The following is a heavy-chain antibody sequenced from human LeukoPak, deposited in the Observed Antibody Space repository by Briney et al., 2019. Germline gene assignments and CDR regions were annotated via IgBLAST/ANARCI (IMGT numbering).Heavy chain of an antibody. D-gene: IGHD5-24*01. CDR3: GRETYGGYNYGIALSFDY. CDR2: IWYDGSNK. CDR1: GFTFSSYG. Sequence: GVSLRHSCAASGFTFSSYGMHWVRQAPGKGLEWVAVIWYDGSNKYYADSVKGRFTISRDNSKNTLYLQMNSLRAEDTAVYYCGRETYGGYNYGIALSFDYWGQGTLVTVSS. J-gene: IGHJ4*02. V-gene: IGHV3-33*01.